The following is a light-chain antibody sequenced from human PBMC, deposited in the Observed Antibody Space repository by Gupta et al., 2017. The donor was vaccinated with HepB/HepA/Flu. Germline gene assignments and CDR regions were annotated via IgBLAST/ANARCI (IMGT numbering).Light chain of an antibody. CDR3: QQRRSWPLT. CDR2: DVS. J-gene: IGKJ4*01. Sequence: EIVLTQSPATLSLSPGESATLSCRASQSVSSYLAWYQQKRGQAPRLLIYDVSNRATGIPARFSGSGSGTDFTLTISSLEPADFAVYYRQQRRSWPLTFGGGTKVEIK. CDR1: QSVSSY. V-gene: IGKV3-11*01.